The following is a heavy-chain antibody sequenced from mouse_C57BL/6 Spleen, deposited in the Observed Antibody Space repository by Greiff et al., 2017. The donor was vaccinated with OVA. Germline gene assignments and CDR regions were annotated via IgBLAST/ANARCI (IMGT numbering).Heavy chain of an antibody. CDR1: GYTFTSYW. Sequence: QVQLQQSGAGLVKPGASVKVSCKASGYTFTSYWMHWVKQRPGQGLEWIGSIHPSDSDTNYNQKFKGKDTLTVDKSSSTAYMQLSSLTSDDSAVYYWASTGTMDDWGQGTSVTVSS. CDR3: ASTGTMDD. J-gene: IGHJ4*01. D-gene: IGHD4-1*02. CDR2: IHPSDSDT. V-gene: IGHV1-74*01.